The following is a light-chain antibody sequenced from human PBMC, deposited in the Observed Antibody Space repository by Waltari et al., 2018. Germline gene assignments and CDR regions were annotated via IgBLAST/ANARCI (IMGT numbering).Light chain of an antibody. CDR3: SSYAGSNKGV. CDR2: EVS. Sequence: QSALTQPPSASGSPGQSVTISCTGTSSDVGNYNYVSWYQQHPGKAPKLMISEVSKRPSGVPGRFSGAKSGNTASLTVSVLQAEDEADYYCSSYAGSNKGVFGTGTKVTVL. V-gene: IGLV2-8*01. CDR1: SSDVGNYNY. J-gene: IGLJ1*01.